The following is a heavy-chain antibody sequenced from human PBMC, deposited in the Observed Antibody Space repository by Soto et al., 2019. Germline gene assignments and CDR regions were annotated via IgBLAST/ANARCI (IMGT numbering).Heavy chain of an antibody. CDR1: GGSLSSGGYF. CDR2: ISYTGNT. CDR3: VHNGGNSNGNWIDP. J-gene: IGHJ5*02. V-gene: IGHV4-31*03. Sequence: SETLSLTCTVSGGSLSSGGYFWSWIRQHPGKGLEWIGYISYTGNTYYNPSLKSRVTMSVDTSKNQFSLKLSSVTAADTAVYFCVHNGGNSNGNWIDPWGQGTLVTVSS. D-gene: IGHD2-21*02.